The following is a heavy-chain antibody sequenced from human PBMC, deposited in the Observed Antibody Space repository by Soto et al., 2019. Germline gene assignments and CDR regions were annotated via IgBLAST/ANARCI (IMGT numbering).Heavy chain of an antibody. CDR1: GFTFSSYW. J-gene: IGHJ6*04. Sequence: HPGGSLRLSCAASGFTFSSYWMHWVRQAPGKGLVWVSRINSDGSSTSYADSVKGRFTISRDNAKNTLYLQMNSLRAEDTAVYYCARDGGYSSGWYYNYYYYGMDVGGKGTTVTVSS. V-gene: IGHV3-74*01. D-gene: IGHD6-19*01. CDR3: ARDGGYSSGWYYNYYYYGMDV. CDR2: INSDGSST.